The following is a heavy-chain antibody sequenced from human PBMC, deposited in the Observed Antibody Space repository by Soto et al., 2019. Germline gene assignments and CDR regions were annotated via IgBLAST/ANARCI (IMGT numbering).Heavy chain of an antibody. D-gene: IGHD5-18*01. CDR3: AKKRGVDAAGPGNYFDY. J-gene: IGHJ4*02. CDR1: GITFSSYA. V-gene: IGHV3-23*01. CDR2: IIGSGGTT. Sequence: EAQLLESGGGLVQPGGSLRLSCAASGITFSSYAMSWVRQAPGKGLEWVSTIIGSGGTTYYADSVKGRFTVSRDNSENTLSLQMNSLRAEETAVYYCAKKRGVDAAGPGNYFDYWGQGTLVSVSS.